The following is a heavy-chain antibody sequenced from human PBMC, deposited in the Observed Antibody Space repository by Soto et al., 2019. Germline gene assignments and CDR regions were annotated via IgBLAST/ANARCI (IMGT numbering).Heavy chain of an antibody. CDR3: VGAPYGFTSWFDS. V-gene: IGHV3-11*01. D-gene: IGHD3-10*01. CDR2: ISSSGTTI. J-gene: IGHJ5*01. CDR1: GFTFSDNY. Sequence: QVQLVESGGGLVKPGGSLRLSCAASGFTFSDNYMRWIRQAPGKGLEWVSYISSSGTTIYYADSVKGRFTISRDNAKNSLYLQMDSLRAEDTAVYYCVGAPYGFTSWFDSWGQGTLVTVSS.